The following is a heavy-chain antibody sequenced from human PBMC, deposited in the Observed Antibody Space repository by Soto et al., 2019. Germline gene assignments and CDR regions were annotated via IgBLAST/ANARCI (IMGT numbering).Heavy chain of an antibody. Sequence: QVQLVQSGAEVKEPGSAVKVSCKAPADSFSSYGISWVRQAPGQGLEWMGGIIPIFGTTNYAEKFQGRVTITADESTNTAYRELSSLRSEDTALYYGARVFPDGWVEPGVVRGYLDTWGRGTLVTVSS. CDR3: ARVFPDGWVEPGVVRGYLDT. D-gene: IGHD3-3*01. CDR1: ADSFSSYG. CDR2: IIPIFGTT. J-gene: IGHJ4*02. V-gene: IGHV1-69*01.